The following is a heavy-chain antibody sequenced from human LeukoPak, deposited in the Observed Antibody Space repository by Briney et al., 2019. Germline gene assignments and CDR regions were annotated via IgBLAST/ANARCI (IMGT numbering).Heavy chain of an antibody. J-gene: IGHJ6*03. CDR2: IYYSGST. CDR1: GGSISSSGFY. Sequence: QSSETLSLTCTVSGGSISSSGFYWGWIRQPPGKGLEWIGTIYYSGSTYYKPSLKSRVTISVDTSKNQFSLKLSSVTAADTAVYYCARQLGQQLVLGSYYYMDVWGKGTTVTVSS. CDR3: ARQLGQQLVLGSYYYMDV. D-gene: IGHD6-13*01. V-gene: IGHV4-39*01.